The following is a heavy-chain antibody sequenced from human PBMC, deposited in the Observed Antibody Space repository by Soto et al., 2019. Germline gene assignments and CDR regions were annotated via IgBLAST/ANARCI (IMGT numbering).Heavy chain of an antibody. CDR3: AKDPGPGYDY. J-gene: IGHJ4*02. V-gene: IGHV3-74*01. CDR1: GFTFSSYW. CDR2: INSDGSCT. Sequence: GGSLRLSCAASGFTFSSYWMHWVRQAPGKGLEWVSRINSDGSCTSYADSVKGRFTISRDNAKNSLYLQMNSLRAEDTAVYYCAKDPGPGYDYWGQGTLVTVSS. D-gene: IGHD5-18*01.